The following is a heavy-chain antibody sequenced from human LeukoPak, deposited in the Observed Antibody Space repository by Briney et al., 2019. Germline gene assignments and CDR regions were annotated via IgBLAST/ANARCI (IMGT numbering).Heavy chain of an antibody. CDR1: GGSISSSSYY. CDR3: ARGEGLRFLEWLEGYYFDY. V-gene: IGHV4-31*03. J-gene: IGHJ4*02. CDR2: IYYSGST. D-gene: IGHD3-3*01. Sequence: SETLSLTCTVSGGSISSSSYYWSWIRQHPGKGLEWIGYIYYSGSTYYNPSFKSRVTISVDTSKNQFSLKLSSVTAADTAVYYCARGEGLRFLEWLEGYYFDYWGQGTLVTVSS.